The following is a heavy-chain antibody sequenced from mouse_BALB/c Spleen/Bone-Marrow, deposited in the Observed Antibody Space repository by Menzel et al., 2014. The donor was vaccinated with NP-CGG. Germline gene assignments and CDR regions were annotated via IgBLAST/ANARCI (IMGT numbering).Heavy chain of an antibody. Sequence: QVQLQQSGPELVKPGASVRISCKASNYTFTTYYIYWVEQRPGQGLEWIGWIYPGNVNTKYNEKFKAKATLTAGKSSSTAYMQLSSLTSEDSAVYFCARSRYGSYYGYWGQGTPLTVSS. V-gene: IGHV1S56*01. J-gene: IGHJ2*01. CDR2: IYPGNVNT. CDR3: ARSRYGSYYGY. D-gene: IGHD1-1*01. CDR1: NYTFTTYY.